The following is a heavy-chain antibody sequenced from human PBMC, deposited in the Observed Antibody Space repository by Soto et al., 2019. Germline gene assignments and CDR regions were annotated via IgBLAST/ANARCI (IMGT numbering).Heavy chain of an antibody. CDR2: IYYSGST. Sequence: TSETLSLTCTVSGGSISSSSYYWGWIRQPPGKGLEWIGSIYYSGSTYYNPSLKSRVTISVDTSKNQFSLKLSSVTAADTAVYYCARGIEQWLVIWWFDPWGQGTLVTVSS. V-gene: IGHV4-39*01. J-gene: IGHJ5*02. CDR3: ARGIEQWLVIWWFDP. D-gene: IGHD6-19*01. CDR1: GGSISSSSYY.